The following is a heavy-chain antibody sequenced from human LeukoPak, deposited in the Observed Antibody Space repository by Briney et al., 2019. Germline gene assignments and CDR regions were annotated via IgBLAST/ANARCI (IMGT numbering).Heavy chain of an antibody. J-gene: IGHJ3*02. D-gene: IGHD1-26*01. V-gene: IGHV3-53*01. Sequence: PGGSLRLSCAASGFTVSSNYMSWVRQAPGKGLEWVSVIYSGGSTYYADSVKGRFTISRDNSKNTLYLQMNSLRAEDTAVHYCVYLVGAKGDAFDIWGQGTMVTVSS. CDR1: GFTVSSNY. CDR2: IYSGGST. CDR3: VYLVGAKGDAFDI.